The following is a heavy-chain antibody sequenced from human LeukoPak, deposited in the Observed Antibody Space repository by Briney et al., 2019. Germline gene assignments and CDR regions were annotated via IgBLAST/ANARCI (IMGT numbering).Heavy chain of an antibody. CDR1: GGSITTSSYY. Sequence: PSETLSLTCTASGGSITTSSYYWGWIRQPPGKGLEWIGYIYYSGSTYYNPSLKSRVTISVDTSKNQFSLKLSSVTAADTAVYYCARGRFDTIFGVVIPRGRWFDPWGQGTLVTVSS. CDR3: ARGRFDTIFGVVIPRGRWFDP. D-gene: IGHD3-3*01. V-gene: IGHV4-31*03. J-gene: IGHJ5*02. CDR2: IYYSGST.